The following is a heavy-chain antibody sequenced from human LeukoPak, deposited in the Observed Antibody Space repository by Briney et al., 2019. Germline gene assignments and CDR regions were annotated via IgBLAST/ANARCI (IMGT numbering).Heavy chain of an antibody. D-gene: IGHD6-13*01. Sequence: GGSLRLSCAASGFSFSDHEMNWVRQAPGKGLEWVSYLSSSGNAYYADSVKGRFTISRDTSKNTVFLQMNSLRAEDTAVYYCAKGGISATGAIDYWGQGTLVTASS. J-gene: IGHJ4*02. CDR3: AKGGISATGAIDY. CDR2: LSSSGNA. CDR1: GFSFSDHE. V-gene: IGHV3-23*01.